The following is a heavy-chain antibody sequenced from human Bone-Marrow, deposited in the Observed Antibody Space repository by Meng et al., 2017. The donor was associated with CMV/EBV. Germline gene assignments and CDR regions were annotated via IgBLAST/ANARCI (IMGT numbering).Heavy chain of an antibody. V-gene: IGHV1-18*01. CDR3: ARGQVQCSTINCHDYRFSGMDV. D-gene: IGHD2/OR15-2a*01. CDR2: ISGYTGNI. CDR1: GYTFTSYD. Sequence: ASVKVSCKASGYTFTSYDINWVRQAPGQGLEWMGWISGYTGNISYAQKFQGRVTITTDTSTSTAYMDLRSLTYDDTAVYYCARGQVQCSTINCHDYRFSGMDVWGQGTTVTVSS. J-gene: IGHJ6*02.